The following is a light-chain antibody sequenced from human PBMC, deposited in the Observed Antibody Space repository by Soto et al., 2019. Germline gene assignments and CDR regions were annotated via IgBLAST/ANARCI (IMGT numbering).Light chain of an antibody. CDR2: ATS. CDR3: QQYYSYPRS. Sequence: DIQMTQSPSTLSASVGDRVTITCRASQSISTYLIWYQQKPGKAPKLLIYATSSLQSGVPSRFSGSGSGTDFTLTISCLQSEDFATYYCQQYYSYPRSFGPGTKVDN. V-gene: IGKV1-39*01. CDR1: QSISTY. J-gene: IGKJ3*01.